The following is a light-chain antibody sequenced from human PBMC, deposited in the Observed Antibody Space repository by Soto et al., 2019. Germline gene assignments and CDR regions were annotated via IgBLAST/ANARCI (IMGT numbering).Light chain of an antibody. J-gene: IGKJ1*01. CDR1: QSVSSSY. CDR2: DAS. CDR3: HQYGNSPQT. V-gene: IGKV3-20*01. Sequence: ESVLRQSPGTLSLSPGERATLSCRASQSVSSSYLAWYQQKPGQAPMLLSYDASNRATGIPDRFSGSGSGTVFTLTINILEPDDFAVYYCHQYGNSPQTFGQGTKVDI.